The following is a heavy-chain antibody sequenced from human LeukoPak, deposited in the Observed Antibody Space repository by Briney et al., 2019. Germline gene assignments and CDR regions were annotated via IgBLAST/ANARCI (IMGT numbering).Heavy chain of an antibody. CDR2: INHSGST. D-gene: IGHD6-6*01. CDR1: GGSFSGCY. Sequence: SETLSLTCAVYGGSFSGCYWSWIRQPPGKGLEWIGEINHSGSTNYNPSLKSRVTISVDTSKNQFSLKLSSVTAADTAVYYCARVKYVYSSSFDYWGQGTLVTVSS. J-gene: IGHJ4*02. V-gene: IGHV4-34*01. CDR3: ARVKYVYSSSFDY.